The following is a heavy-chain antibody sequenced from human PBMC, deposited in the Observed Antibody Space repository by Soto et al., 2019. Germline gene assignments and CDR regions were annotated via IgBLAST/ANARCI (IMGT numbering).Heavy chain of an antibody. CDR1: GGSISSYY. J-gene: IGHJ4*02. Sequence: PSETLSLTCPVSGGSISSYYWSWIRQPPGKGLEWIGYIYYSGSTNYNPSLKSRVTISVDTSKNQFSLKLSSVTAADTAMYYCARAKYDYGDSNYFDYWGQGTLVTVSS. D-gene: IGHD4-17*01. V-gene: IGHV4-59*01. CDR2: IYYSGST. CDR3: ARAKYDYGDSNYFDY.